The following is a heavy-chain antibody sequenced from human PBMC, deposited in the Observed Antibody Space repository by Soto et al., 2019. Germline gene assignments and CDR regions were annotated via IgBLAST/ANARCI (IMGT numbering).Heavy chain of an antibody. V-gene: IGHV3-53*01. D-gene: IGHD3-10*01. CDR2: IYSGGST. J-gene: IGHJ6*02. CDR3: ARDRFTMVRGVTYYYYGMDV. CDR1: GFTVSSNY. Sequence: RRLSCAASGFTVSSNYMSWVRQAPGKGLEWVSVIYSGGSTYYADSVKGRFTISRDNSKNTLYLQMNSLRAEDTAVYYCARDRFTMVRGVTYYYYGMDVWGQGTTVTVSS.